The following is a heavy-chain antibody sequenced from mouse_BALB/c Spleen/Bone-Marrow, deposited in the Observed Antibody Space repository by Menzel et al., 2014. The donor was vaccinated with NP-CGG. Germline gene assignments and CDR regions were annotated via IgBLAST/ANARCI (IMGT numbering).Heavy chain of an antibody. J-gene: IGHJ2*01. D-gene: IGHD2-1*01. CDR2: INTNGGST. Sequence: EVHLVESGGGLVQPGGSLKLSCAASGFTFSSYGMSWVRQTPDKRLELVASINTNGGSTYYPDSVKGRFTISRDNAKNTLSLQMSSLKSEGTAMYYCARGNYGNYVDYFDYWGQGTTLTVSS. CDR1: GFTFSSYG. V-gene: IGHV5-6-3*01. CDR3: ARGNYGNYVDYFDY.